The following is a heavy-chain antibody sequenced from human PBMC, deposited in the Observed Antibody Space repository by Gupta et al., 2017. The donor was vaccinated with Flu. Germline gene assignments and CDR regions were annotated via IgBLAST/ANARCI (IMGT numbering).Heavy chain of an antibody. D-gene: IGHD3-10*01. CDR1: GFSFSSYA. J-gene: IGHJ4*02. Sequence: VQVLESGGGLVQPGGSLRLSCAASGFSFSSYAMGWVRPAPGKGLEWLSGISGSAGSTYYADSVKGRFTISRDNSKNTVYLQMNSLRAEDTAVYYCAKGRYCGSESYDYYFDYWGQGTLVTVSS. V-gene: IGHV3-23*01. CDR3: AKGRYCGSESYDYYFDY. CDR2: ISGSAGST.